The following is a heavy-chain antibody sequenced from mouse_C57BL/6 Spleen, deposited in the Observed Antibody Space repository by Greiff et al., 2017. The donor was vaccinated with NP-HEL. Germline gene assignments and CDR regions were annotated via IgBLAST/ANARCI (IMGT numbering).Heavy chain of an antibody. CDR3: ARGDLLGAMDY. J-gene: IGHJ4*01. Sequence: QVHVKQSGAELVKPGASVKISCKASGYAFSSYWMNWVKQRPGKGLEWIGQIYPGGGDTNYNGKFKGKATLTADKSSSTAYMQLSSLTSEDSAVYVCARGDLLGAMDYWGQGTSVTVSS. CDR1: GYAFSSYW. CDR2: IYPGGGDT. V-gene: IGHV1-80*01. D-gene: IGHD2-10*01.